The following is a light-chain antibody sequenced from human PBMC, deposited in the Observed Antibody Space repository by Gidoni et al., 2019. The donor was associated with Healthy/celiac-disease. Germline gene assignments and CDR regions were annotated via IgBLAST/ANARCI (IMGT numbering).Light chain of an antibody. CDR3: QQYNNWPPWT. J-gene: IGKJ1*01. V-gene: IGKV3-15*01. CDR2: GAS. CDR1: QSVSSN. Sequence: EIVMTQSPATLSVSPGERATLSCRASQSVSSNLAWYQPKPGQAPRLLSYGASPRATGIPARFSGSWSGTEFTLTISSLQSEDFAVYYCQQYNNWPPWTFGQGTKVEIK.